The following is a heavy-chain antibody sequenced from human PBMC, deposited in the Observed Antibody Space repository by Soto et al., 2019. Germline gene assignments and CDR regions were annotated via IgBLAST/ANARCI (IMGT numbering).Heavy chain of an antibody. Sequence: SETLSLTCTVSGGSISSSSYYWGWIRQPPGKGLEWIGSIYYSGSTYYNPSLKSRVTISVDTSKNQFSLKLSSVTAADTAVYYCTRMGSYYDSSAYYYYGMDVWGQGTTVTVSS. CDR2: IYYSGST. J-gene: IGHJ6*02. CDR3: TRMGSYYDSSAYYYYGMDV. V-gene: IGHV4-39*07. CDR1: GGSISSSSYY. D-gene: IGHD3-22*01.